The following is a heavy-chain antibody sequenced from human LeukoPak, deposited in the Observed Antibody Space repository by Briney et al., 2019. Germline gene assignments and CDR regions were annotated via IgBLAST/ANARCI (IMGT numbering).Heavy chain of an antibody. CDR2: ISSSSSTI. V-gene: IGHV3-48*01. Sequence: GGSLRLSCAASGFTFSSYSMNWVRQAPGKGLEWVSYISSSSSTIYYADSVEGRFTISRDNAKNSLYLQMNSLRAEDTAVYYCARTLLYYYDSSGLHPWGQGTLVTVSS. CDR3: ARTLLYYYDSSGLHP. CDR1: GFTFSSYS. D-gene: IGHD3-22*01. J-gene: IGHJ5*02.